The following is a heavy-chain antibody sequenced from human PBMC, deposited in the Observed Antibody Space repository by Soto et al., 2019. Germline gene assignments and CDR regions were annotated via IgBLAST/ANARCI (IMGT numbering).Heavy chain of an antibody. CDR3: ARHVKATGELDY. CDR1: GGSINSRSHY. D-gene: IGHD2-21*01. J-gene: IGHJ4*01. Sequence: QLQLQESGPGLVKPSETLSLTCTVSGGSINSRSHYWGWIRQPPGKGLEWIGTIYSSGSTYYNPSLKSRVTISVDTSKNQFSLKLSSVTAADTAVYFCARHVKATGELDYWGHGTLVTVSS. CDR2: IYSSGST. V-gene: IGHV4-39*01.